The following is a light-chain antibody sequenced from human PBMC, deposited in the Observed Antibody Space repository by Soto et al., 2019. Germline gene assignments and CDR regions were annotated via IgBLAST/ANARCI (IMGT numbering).Light chain of an antibody. Sequence: ESGLTQYPGTLSLSPGERASLSCRASQSGSSSYLASYQQKPGQARSFLPWGVSNRATGIPARFSGSGSGTDLTLTISLLEAEDFAVYYCPQRGNWPHKFGQAT. CDR2: GVS. J-gene: IGKJ1*01. CDR1: QSGSSSY. V-gene: IGKV3D-20*02. CDR3: PQRGNWPHK.